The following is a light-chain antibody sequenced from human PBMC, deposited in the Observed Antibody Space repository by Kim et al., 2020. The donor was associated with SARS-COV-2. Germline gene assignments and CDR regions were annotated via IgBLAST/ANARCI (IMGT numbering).Light chain of an antibody. CDR1: ESIGNY. V-gene: IGKV1-39*01. Sequence: DIQMAQSPPSLSASVGDRVTVTCRASESIGNYLNWYQQKPGKAPTLLIYAATSLQSGVPSRFSGSESGTDFTLTINSLQPEDFGIYYCQQSHSTPLSFGGGTKVDIK. J-gene: IGKJ4*01. CDR2: AAT. CDR3: QQSHSTPLS.